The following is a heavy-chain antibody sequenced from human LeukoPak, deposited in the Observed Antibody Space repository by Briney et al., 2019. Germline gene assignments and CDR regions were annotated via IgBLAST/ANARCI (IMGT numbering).Heavy chain of an antibody. V-gene: IGHV3-11*04. CDR2: ISRSGSTI. CDR3: AKDKKDWLSGVHRFDR. CDR1: GGSISSSSYD. J-gene: IGHJ5*02. Sequence: LSLTCTVSGGSISSSSYDWGWIRQPPGKGLEWVSYISRSGSTIYYADSVKGPFTISRDNAKNSLYLQMNSLRAEDTAVYYCAKDKKDWLSGVHRFDRWGQGTLVTVSS. D-gene: IGHD3/OR15-3a*01.